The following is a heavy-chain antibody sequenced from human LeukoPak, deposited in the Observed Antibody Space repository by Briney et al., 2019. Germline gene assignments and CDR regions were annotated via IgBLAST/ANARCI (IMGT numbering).Heavy chain of an antibody. CDR2: ISNSSSIT. CDR3: TRDATYYLRYGYFDY. J-gene: IGHJ4*02. Sequence: GSLRLSCAASGFSFSSYSMNWIRQAPGKGLEWVSYISNSSSITQYADFVKGRFTISRDNAKNSLYLQMNSLRADDTAVYYCTRDATYYLRYGYFDYWGQGTLVTVSS. D-gene: IGHD2/OR15-2a*01. V-gene: IGHV3-48*04. CDR1: GFSFSSYS.